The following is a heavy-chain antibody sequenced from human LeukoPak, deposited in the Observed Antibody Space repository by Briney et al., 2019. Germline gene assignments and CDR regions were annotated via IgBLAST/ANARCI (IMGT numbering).Heavy chain of an antibody. CDR3: ARGLTGYYSYYYYMDV. CDR2: ISAYNGNT. V-gene: IGHV1-18*01. J-gene: IGHJ6*03. CDR1: GYTFTSYG. D-gene: IGHD3-9*01. Sequence: ASVKVSCKASGYTFTSYGISWVRQAPGQGLEWMGWISAYNGNTNYAQKLQGRVTMTTDTSTSTAYMELRSLRSEDTAVYYCARGLTGYYSYYYYMDVWGKGTTVTISS.